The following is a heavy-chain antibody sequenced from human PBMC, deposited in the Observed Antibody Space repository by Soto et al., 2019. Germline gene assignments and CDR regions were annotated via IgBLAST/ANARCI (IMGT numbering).Heavy chain of an antibody. Sequence: QVQLQESGPGLVKPSGTLSLTCAVSSGSITSSNWWSWVRQPPGKGLEWIGEIYHSGSTNYNPSLQSRVTISVDKATNVFSLKLSSVTAADTAMYYCAGGAVAGTSPAYWGQGTLVTVSS. V-gene: IGHV4-4*02. J-gene: IGHJ4*02. D-gene: IGHD6-19*01. CDR1: SGSITSSNW. CDR3: AGGAVAGTSPAY. CDR2: IYHSGST.